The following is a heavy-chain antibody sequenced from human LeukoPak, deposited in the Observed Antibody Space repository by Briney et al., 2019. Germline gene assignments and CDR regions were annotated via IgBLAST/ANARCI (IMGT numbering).Heavy chain of an antibody. V-gene: IGHV4-38-2*02. CDR2: IYHSGST. CDR1: GYSISSGYY. CDR3: ARRSSIWSGYYNDY. D-gene: IGHD3-3*01. Sequence: SETLSLTCTVSGYSISSGYYWGWIRQPPGKGLEWIGSIYHSGSTYYNPSLKSRVTISVDTSKNQFSLKLSSVTAADTAVYYCARRSSIWSGYYNDYWGQGTLVTVSS. J-gene: IGHJ4*02.